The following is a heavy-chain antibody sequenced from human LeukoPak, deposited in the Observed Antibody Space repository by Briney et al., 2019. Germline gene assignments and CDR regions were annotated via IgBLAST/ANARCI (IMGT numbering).Heavy chain of an antibody. Sequence: GASVKVSCKASGYTFTSYGISWVRQAPGQGLERMGWISAYNGNTNYAQKLQGRVTMTTDTSTSTAYMELRSLRSDDTAVYYCARDQVSDIAAASRGGYFDYWGQGTLVTVSS. CDR1: GYTFTSYG. CDR3: ARDQVSDIAAASRGGYFDY. CDR2: ISAYNGNT. V-gene: IGHV1-18*01. J-gene: IGHJ4*02. D-gene: IGHD6-25*01.